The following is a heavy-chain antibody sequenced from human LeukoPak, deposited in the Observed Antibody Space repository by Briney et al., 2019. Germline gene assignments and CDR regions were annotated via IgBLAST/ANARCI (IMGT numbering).Heavy chain of an antibody. Sequence: GGSLRLSCAASGFTVSSNYMSWVRQAPGKGLEWVSAISGSGGSTYYADSVKGRFTISRDNSKNTLYLQMNSLRAEDTAVYYCASSSGYYYSAVAYWGQGTLVTVSS. CDR1: GFTVSSNY. CDR3: ASSSGYYYSAVAY. D-gene: IGHD3-22*01. J-gene: IGHJ4*02. CDR2: ISGSGGST. V-gene: IGHV3-23*01.